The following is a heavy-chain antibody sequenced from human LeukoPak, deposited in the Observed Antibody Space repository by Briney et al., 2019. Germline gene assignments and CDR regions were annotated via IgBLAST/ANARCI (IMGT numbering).Heavy chain of an antibody. CDR1: GFTFSSYS. D-gene: IGHD2-15*01. CDR2: ISGSGSYI. CDR3: ARDPSTLVVVGATRAFDI. J-gene: IGHJ3*02. Sequence: GGSLRLSCAASGFTFSSYSMNWVRQAPGKGLEWVSYISGSGSYIYYADSVKGRFTISRDNAKNSFHLQMDILRAEDTAVYYCARDPSTLVVVGATRAFDIWGQGTMVTVSS. V-gene: IGHV3-21*01.